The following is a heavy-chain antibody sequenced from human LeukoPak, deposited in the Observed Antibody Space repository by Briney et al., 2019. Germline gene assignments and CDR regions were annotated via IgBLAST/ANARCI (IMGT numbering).Heavy chain of an antibody. Sequence: ASVKVSCKASGYTFTSYDINWVRQATGQGLEWMGWMNPNSGNTGYAQKFQGRVTMTRNTSISTAYMELSSLRSEDTAVYYCARAQGVNYGDYSHYYYYMDVWGKGTTVTVSS. CDR2: MNPNSGNT. J-gene: IGHJ6*03. CDR1: GYTFTSYD. D-gene: IGHD4-17*01. V-gene: IGHV1-8*01. CDR3: ARAQGVNYGDYSHYYYYMDV.